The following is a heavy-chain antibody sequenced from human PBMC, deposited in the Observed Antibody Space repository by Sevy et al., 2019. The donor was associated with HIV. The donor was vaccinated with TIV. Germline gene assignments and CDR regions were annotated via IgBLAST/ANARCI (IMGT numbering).Heavy chain of an antibody. CDR2: ISSSSSTI. Sequence: GGSLRLSCAASGFTFSSYSMNWVRQAPGEGLEWVSYISSSSSTIYYADSVKGRFTISRDNAKNSLYLQMNSLRAVDTAVYYCARRGDGITFGGVIVNEGFDYWGQGTLVTVSS. V-gene: IGHV3-48*01. J-gene: IGHJ4*02. D-gene: IGHD3-16*02. CDR1: GFTFSSYS. CDR3: ARRGDGITFGGVIVNEGFDY.